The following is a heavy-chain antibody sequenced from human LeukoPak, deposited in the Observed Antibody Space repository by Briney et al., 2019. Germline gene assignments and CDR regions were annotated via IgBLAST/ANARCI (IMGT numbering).Heavy chain of an antibody. Sequence: AGRSLRLSCAASGFTFSNYGIRWVRQAPGKGREWVVVISYDGSNKYYAESVKGRFTISRDNSKNTLYLQMNSLRAEDTAVYYCAKGYGFDSSGSEHYFENWGQGSLVTVSS. D-gene: IGHD3-22*01. CDR3: AKGYGFDSSGSEHYFEN. CDR1: GFTFSNYG. CDR2: ISYDGSNK. J-gene: IGHJ4*02. V-gene: IGHV3-30*18.